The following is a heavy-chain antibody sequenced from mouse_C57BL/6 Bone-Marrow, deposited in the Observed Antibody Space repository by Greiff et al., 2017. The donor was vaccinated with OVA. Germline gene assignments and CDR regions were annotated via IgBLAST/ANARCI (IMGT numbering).Heavy chain of an antibody. CDR1: GYTFTSYW. CDR3: ARGGFYDYDGFAY. CDR2: IYPGSGST. Sequence: QVQLQQSGAELVKPGASVKMSCKASGYTFTSYWITWVKQRPGQGLEWIGDIYPGSGSTNYNEKFKSKATLTVDTSSSTAYMQLSSLTSEDSAVYYCARGGFYDYDGFAYWGQGTLVTVSA. D-gene: IGHD2-4*01. V-gene: IGHV1-55*01. J-gene: IGHJ3*01.